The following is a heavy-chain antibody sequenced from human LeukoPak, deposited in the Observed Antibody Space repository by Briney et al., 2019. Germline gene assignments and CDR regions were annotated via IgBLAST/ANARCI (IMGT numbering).Heavy chain of an antibody. CDR3: ARSPRIQLWSRGYFDY. D-gene: IGHD5-18*01. J-gene: IGHJ4*02. V-gene: IGHV4-61*10. CDR2: IYYSGST. Sequence: SQTLSLTCTVSGGSISSGSYYWSWIRQPAGKGLEWIGYIYYSGSTNYNPSLKSRVTISVDTSKNQFSLKLSSVTAADTAVYYCARSPRIQLWSRGYFDYWGQGTLVTVSS. CDR1: GGSISSGSYY.